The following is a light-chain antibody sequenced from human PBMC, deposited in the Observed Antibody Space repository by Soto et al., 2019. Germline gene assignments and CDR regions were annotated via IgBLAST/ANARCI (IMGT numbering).Light chain of an antibody. CDR3: QLYNNYSWT. CDR1: QSISKY. J-gene: IGKJ1*01. CDR2: EAS. V-gene: IGKV1-5*03. Sequence: DIQMTQSPSTLSASVGDRVTITCRASQSISKYLAWYQQQPGKAPRLLIYEASNLEIGVPSRFSGSGSGTEFTLTISSLQPDDFATYYCQLYNNYSWTFGQGTRVDIK.